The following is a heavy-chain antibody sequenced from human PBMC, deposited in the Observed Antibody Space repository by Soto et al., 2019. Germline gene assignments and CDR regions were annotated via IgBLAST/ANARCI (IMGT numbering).Heavy chain of an antibody. V-gene: IGHV1-8*01. CDR3: ARPGGYGAYYYRDV. D-gene: IGHD4-17*01. J-gene: IGHJ6*03. Sequence: QVQLVQSGAEVKKPGASVKVSCKASGYTFTSYDINWVRQATGQGLEWMGWMNPNSGNTGYAQKFQGRVTITRNTSRRTAYMELSSLRSEDTAVYYCARPGGYGAYYYRDVWGKGTTVTVSS. CDR1: GYTFTSYD. CDR2: MNPNSGNT.